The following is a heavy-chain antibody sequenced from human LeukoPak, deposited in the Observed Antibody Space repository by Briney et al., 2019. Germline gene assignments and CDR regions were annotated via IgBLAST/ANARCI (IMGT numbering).Heavy chain of an antibody. J-gene: IGHJ4*02. CDR2: IKQDGSEK. CDR1: GFTFSSYW. D-gene: IGHD3-10*01. Sequence: GGSLRLSCAASGFTFSSYWMSWVRGATGKGLEWVANIKQDGSEKLCVDSVKGRFTISRDNAKHSLYLQMNSLRAEDTALYYCARGHYGSGSYPDYWGQGTLVTVSS. CDR3: ARGHYGSGSYPDY. V-gene: IGHV3-7*03.